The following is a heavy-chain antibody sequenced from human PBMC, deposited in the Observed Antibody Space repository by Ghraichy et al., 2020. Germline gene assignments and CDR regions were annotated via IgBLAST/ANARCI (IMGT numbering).Heavy chain of an antibody. CDR2: ISAYNGNT. CDR1: GYTFTSYC. V-gene: IGHV1-18*01. D-gene: IGHD3-10*01. CDR3: ARVGALLWFGELLWFDY. J-gene: IGHJ4*02. Sequence: ASVKVSCKASGYTFTSYCISWVRQAPGQGLEWMGWISAYNGNTNYAQKLQGRVTMTTDTSTSTAYMELRSLRSDDTAVYYCARVGALLWFGELLWFDYWGQGTLVTVSS.